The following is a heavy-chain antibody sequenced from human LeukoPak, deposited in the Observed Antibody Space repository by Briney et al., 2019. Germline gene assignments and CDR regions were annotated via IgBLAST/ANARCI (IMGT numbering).Heavy chain of an antibody. CDR2: ISSSGDMK. CDR1: GFTFSDFI. CDR3: ARVNDRTHVWDGY. J-gene: IGHJ4*02. V-gene: IGHV3-48*04. D-gene: IGHD3-16*01. Sequence: PGGSLRLSCAASGFTFSDFIMHWVRQAPGKGLEWISFISSSGDMKRYADSVKGRFTISREDAENSLYLQMNSLRVEDTAIYYCARVNDRTHVWDGYWGQGTLVTVSS.